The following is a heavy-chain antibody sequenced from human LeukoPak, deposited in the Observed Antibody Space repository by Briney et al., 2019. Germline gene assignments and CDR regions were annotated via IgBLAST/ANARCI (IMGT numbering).Heavy chain of an antibody. D-gene: IGHD6-13*01. V-gene: IGHV4-31*03. CDR1: GGSISSGGYY. Sequence: PSETLSLTCTVSGGSISSGGYYWSWIRQHPGKGLEWIGYIYYSGSTYYNPSLKSRVTTSVDTSKNQFSLKLSSVTAADTAVYYCARGTTQLAAAGWSYYYHYGMDVWGQGTTVTVSS. CDR3: ARGTTQLAAAGWSYYYHYGMDV. CDR2: IYYSGST. J-gene: IGHJ6*02.